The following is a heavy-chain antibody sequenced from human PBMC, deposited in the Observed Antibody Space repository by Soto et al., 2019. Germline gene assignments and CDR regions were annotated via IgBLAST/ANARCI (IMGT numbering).Heavy chain of an antibody. D-gene: IGHD2-15*01. Sequence: SETLSLTCAVYGGSFSGYYWSWIRQPPGKGLEWIGEINHSGSTNYNPSLKSRVTISVDTSKNQFSLKLSSVTAADTAVYYCARAGYCSGGSCYWFDPWGQGTLVTVSS. CDR3: ARAGYCSGGSCYWFDP. CDR1: GGSFSGYY. J-gene: IGHJ5*02. V-gene: IGHV4-34*01. CDR2: INHSGST.